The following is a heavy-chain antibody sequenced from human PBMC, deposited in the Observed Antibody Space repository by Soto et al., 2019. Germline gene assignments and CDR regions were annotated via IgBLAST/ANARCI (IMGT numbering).Heavy chain of an antibody. Sequence: PSETLSLTCSVSGASISSRDYYWGWIRQTPGKGLEWIGNIDYNGVTYYNPSLKSRVTVSKDTSKNQFSLKVASVTAADTAIYYCRRVMLGTSRHNDSDYWGQGTQVTVSS. CDR2: IDYNGVT. CDR3: RRVMLGTSRHNDSDY. V-gene: IGHV4-39*01. J-gene: IGHJ4*02. CDR1: GASISSRDYY. D-gene: IGHD3-16*01.